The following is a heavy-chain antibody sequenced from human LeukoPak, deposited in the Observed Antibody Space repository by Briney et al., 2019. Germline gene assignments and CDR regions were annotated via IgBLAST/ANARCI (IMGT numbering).Heavy chain of an antibody. Sequence: PGGSLRLSCAASGFTSSSHWMTWVRQAPGKGLEWVANIKQHGSEKYYVDSVKGRFTISRDNAKNSLYLQMNSLGVEDTAVYYCARRGTSSSWAHFDYWGQGTLVTVSS. J-gene: IGHJ4*02. D-gene: IGHD6-13*01. CDR1: GFTSSSHW. V-gene: IGHV3-7*05. CDR3: ARRGTSSSWAHFDY. CDR2: IKQHGSEK.